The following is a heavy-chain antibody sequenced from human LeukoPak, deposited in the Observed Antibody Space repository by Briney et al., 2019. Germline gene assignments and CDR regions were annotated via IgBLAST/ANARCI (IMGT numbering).Heavy chain of an antibody. Sequence: ASVKVSCKASGYTFTGYYMHWVRQAPGQGLEWMGWINPNSGGTNCAQKFQGRVTMTRDTSISTAYMELSRLRSDDTAVYYCARGPQGIDSSHPIYYFDYWGQGTLVTVSS. J-gene: IGHJ4*02. D-gene: IGHD2-15*01. V-gene: IGHV1-2*02. CDR2: INPNSGGT. CDR3: ARGPQGIDSSHPIYYFDY. CDR1: GYTFTGYY.